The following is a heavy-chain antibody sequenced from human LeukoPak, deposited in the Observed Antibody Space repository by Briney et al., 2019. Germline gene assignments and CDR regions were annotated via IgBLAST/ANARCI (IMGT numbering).Heavy chain of an antibody. CDR1: GYIFSDYD. J-gene: IGHJ4*02. D-gene: IGHD6-13*01. V-gene: IGHV1-8*02. CDR3: ARVSSSWYIDY. Sequence: ASVKVSCKASGYIFSDYDINWVRQATGQGLEWMAWINPNSGNTGIARKFRGRVTMTTDTSTSTAYMELRSLRSDDTAVYYCARVSSSWYIDYWGQGTLVTVSS. CDR2: INPNSGNT.